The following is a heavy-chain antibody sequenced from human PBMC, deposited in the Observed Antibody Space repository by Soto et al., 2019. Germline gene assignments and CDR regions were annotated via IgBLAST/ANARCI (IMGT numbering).Heavy chain of an antibody. CDR2: IFYSGST. V-gene: IGHV4-59*01. J-gene: IGHJ5*01. D-gene: IGHD3-10*02. CDR3: ASMIGDPVLSFDS. Sequence: QVQLQESGPGLVKPSETLSLTCTVSGGSISSYYWSWIRQPPGKGLEWIGFIFYSGSTSYNPSLXXRXPISIDTSEYQFSLNLNSVTAADTAVYYCASMIGDPVLSFDSWGQGPLVAVSS. CDR1: GGSISSYY.